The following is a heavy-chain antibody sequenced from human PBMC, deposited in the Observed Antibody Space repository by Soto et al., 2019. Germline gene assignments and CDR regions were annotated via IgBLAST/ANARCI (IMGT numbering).Heavy chain of an antibody. J-gene: IGHJ4*02. CDR2: XXXGXDXX. V-gene: IGHV3-23*01. D-gene: IGHD6-19*01. CDR1: GFTYSGYA. Sequence: RGSVRDSCAASGFTYSGYAINWVRQVPGKGLEXASIXXXGXDXXXYXXXXEGRFSTSTDNSQNTLTLQIISLRAEDTAVYYCARGRSGWYELDYWGQGALVTVSS. CDR3: ARGRSGWYELDY.